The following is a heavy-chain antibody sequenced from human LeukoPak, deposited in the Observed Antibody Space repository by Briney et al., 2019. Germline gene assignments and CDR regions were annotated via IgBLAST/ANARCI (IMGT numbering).Heavy chain of an antibody. Sequence: SETLSLTCAVYGGSFSGYFWSWIRQSPGKGLEWLGEVNYNGSNYNPSLKSRVTMSVDTSKNQFSLKLRSVTAADTAVYYCGRSEDAFDIWGQGTMVTVSS. CDR3: GRSEDAFDI. CDR1: GGSFSGYF. J-gene: IGHJ3*02. V-gene: IGHV4-34*01. CDR2: VNYNGS.